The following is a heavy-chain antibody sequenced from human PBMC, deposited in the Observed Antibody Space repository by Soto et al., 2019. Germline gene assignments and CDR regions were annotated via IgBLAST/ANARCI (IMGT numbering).Heavy chain of an antibody. V-gene: IGHV4-59*08. D-gene: IGHD3-10*01. CDR3: GRQGFGPLHGLVDV. CDR1: GGSINSYY. Sequence: QVQLQESGPGLVKPSETLSLSCTVSGGSINSYYWSWIRQSPGKRMEWIGYVHHSWGSSYNPSLQSGAAISLATSKSQFSQKVTPVTAAAAAVYYCGRQGFGPLHGLVDVWGQGTTVTVSS. CDR2: VHHSWGS. J-gene: IGHJ6*02.